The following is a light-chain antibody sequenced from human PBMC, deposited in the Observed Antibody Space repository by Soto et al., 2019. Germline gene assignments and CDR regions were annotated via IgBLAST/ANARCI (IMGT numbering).Light chain of an antibody. CDR2: KAS. V-gene: IGKV1-5*03. Sequence: SELAQPPCSVSASVGDRVTITCRASQTISSWLAWYQQKPGKAPKLLIYKASTLKSGVPSRFSGSGSGTEFTLTISSLQPDDFATYYCPHYNSYSDPFGQGTKVDIK. CDR3: PHYNSYSDP. CDR1: QTISSW. J-gene: IGKJ1*01.